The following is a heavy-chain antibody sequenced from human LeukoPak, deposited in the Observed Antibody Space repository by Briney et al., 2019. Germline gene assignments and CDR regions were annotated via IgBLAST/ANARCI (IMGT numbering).Heavy chain of an antibody. CDR2: IRYDGSNK. D-gene: IGHD3-22*01. CDR3: ASYYYDSSGYFDY. CDR1: GFTFSSYG. Sequence: PGGSLRLSCAASGFTFSSYGMHWVRQAPGKGLEWVAFIRYDGSNKYYADSVKGRFTISRDNSKNTLYLQMNSLRAEDTAVYYCASYYYDSSGYFDYWGQGTLVTVSS. V-gene: IGHV3-30*02. J-gene: IGHJ4*02.